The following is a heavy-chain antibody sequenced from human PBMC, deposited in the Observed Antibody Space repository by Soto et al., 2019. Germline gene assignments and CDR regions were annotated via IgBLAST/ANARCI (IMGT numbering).Heavy chain of an antibody. CDR2: INPNSGGT. D-gene: IGHD6-13*01. CDR1: GYTFTGYY. Sequence: ASVKVSCKASGYTFTGYYMHWVRQAPGQGLEWMGWINPNSGGTNYAQKFQGWVTMTRDTSISTAYMELSRLRSDDTAVYYCARPLGIAAAGAILDGMDVWGQGTTVTVSS. CDR3: ARPLGIAAAGAILDGMDV. J-gene: IGHJ6*02. V-gene: IGHV1-2*04.